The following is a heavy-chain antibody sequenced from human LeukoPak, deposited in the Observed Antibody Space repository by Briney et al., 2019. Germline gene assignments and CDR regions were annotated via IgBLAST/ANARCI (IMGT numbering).Heavy chain of an antibody. Sequence: PGGSLRLSCAASGFTFSSYWMYWVRQAPGKGLVWVSRINTDGSSTSYADSVKGRFTISRDNAKNTLYLQMSSLRAEDTALYYCARDAADYYDTSGPDYWGQGTLVTVSS. D-gene: IGHD3-22*01. CDR2: INTDGSST. CDR3: ARDAADYYDTSGPDY. J-gene: IGHJ4*02. CDR1: GFTFSSYW. V-gene: IGHV3-74*01.